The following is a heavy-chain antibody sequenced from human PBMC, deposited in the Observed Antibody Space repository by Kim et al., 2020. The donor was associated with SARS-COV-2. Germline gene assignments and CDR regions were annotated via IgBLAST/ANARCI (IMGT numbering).Heavy chain of an antibody. V-gene: IGHV3-30*18. D-gene: IGHD3-22*01. CDR2: ISYEGSHT. CDR1: GFGFSIYG. J-gene: IGHJ6*02. CDR3: AKDQYYDSSGFEPDYYYGMDV. Sequence: GGSLRLSCTASGFGFSIYGMHWVRHAPGKGLGWVTVISYEGSHTYYADSVRGRFTISRDNSKNTLYLQMNSLRAEDTAVYYCAKDQYYDSSGFEPDYYYGMDVWGQGTTVTVSS.